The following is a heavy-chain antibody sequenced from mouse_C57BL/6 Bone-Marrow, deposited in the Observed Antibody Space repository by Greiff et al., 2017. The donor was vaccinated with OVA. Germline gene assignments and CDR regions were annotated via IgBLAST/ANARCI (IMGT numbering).Heavy chain of an antibody. CDR2: IHPYDSDT. Sequence: VQLQQSGADLVKPGASVQVSCKASGYTFTSYWMPWVKQRPGQGLEWIVAIHPYDSDTNYNQKFKGKATLTVDKSSSTAYMQLSSLTSDDCAGYYCAIGRWLPSFADWGQGTRVTVSA. CDR1: GYTFTSYW. CDR3: AIGRWLPSFAD. D-gene: IGHD2-3*01. V-gene: IGHV1-74*01. J-gene: IGHJ3*01.